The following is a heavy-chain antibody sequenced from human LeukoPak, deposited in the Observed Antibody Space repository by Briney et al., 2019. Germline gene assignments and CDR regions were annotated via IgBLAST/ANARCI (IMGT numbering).Heavy chain of an antibody. J-gene: IGHJ5*02. Sequence: SETLSLTCTVSGGSISSGGYYWSWIRQPPGKGLEWIGYIYHSGSTYYNPSLKSRVTISVDTSKNQFSLKLSSVTAADTAVYYCARDQGDPLDPGWFDPWGQGTLVTVSS. CDR1: GGSISSGGYY. CDR2: IYHSGST. D-gene: IGHD3-10*01. CDR3: ARDQGDPLDPGWFDP. V-gene: IGHV4-30-2*01.